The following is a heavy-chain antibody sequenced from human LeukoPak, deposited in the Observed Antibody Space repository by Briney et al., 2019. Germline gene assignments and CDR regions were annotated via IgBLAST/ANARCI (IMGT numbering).Heavy chain of an antibody. V-gene: IGHV3-53*01. CDR2: IYTGGST. Sequence: GGSLRLSCAASGFTVSSNYMSWVRQAPGKGLEWVSAIYTGGSTYYADSVKGRFTISRDNSKNTLYLQMNSLRAEDTAVYYCAKDRKHVLLWFGELYAFDIWGQGTMVTVSS. J-gene: IGHJ3*02. CDR1: GFTVSSNY. D-gene: IGHD3-10*01. CDR3: AKDRKHVLLWFGELYAFDI.